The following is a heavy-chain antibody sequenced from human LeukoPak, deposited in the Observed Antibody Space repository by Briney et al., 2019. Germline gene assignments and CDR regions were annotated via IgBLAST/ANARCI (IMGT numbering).Heavy chain of an antibody. D-gene: IGHD3-10*01. V-gene: IGHV3-30*18. J-gene: IGHJ4*02. CDR3: AKEAGVGSYWGSDV. Sequence: PGGSLRLSCAASGFTFSSFGMHWVRQAPGKGLEWVAIISNGGSNDFYADSAKDRFTISRDNSKNTLYLQMNSLKPEDTAVYYCAKEAGVGSYWGSDVWGQGTMVTVSS. CDR2: ISNGGSND. CDR1: GFTFSSFG.